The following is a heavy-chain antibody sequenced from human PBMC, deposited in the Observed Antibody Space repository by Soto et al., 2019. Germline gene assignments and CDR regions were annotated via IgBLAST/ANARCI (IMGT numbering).Heavy chain of an antibody. D-gene: IGHD4-17*01. CDR1: GFTVSSNY. CDR2: IYSGGST. V-gene: IGHV3-66*01. J-gene: IGHJ4*02. Sequence: EVQLVESGGGLVQPGGSLRLSCAASGFTVSSNYMSWVRQAPGKGLEWVSVIYSGGSTYYADSVKGRFTIYRDNSKNTLCLQMNRLRAEDSAVYYCARSTTLTTFDYWGQGTLVTVSS. CDR3: ARSTTLTTFDY.